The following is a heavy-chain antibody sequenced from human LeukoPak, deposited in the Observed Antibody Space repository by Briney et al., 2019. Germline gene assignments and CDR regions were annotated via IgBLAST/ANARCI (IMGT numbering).Heavy chain of an antibody. J-gene: IGHJ5*02. CDR2: ISGSGGST. CDR1: GFTFSSYA. Sequence: PGGSLRLSCAASGFTFSSYAMSWVRQAPGKGLEWVSAISGSGGSTYYADSVKGRFTISRDNSKNTLYLQMNSLRAEDTAVYYCAKDGIAVAGAPNWFDPWGQGTLVTVSS. D-gene: IGHD6-19*01. CDR3: AKDGIAVAGAPNWFDP. V-gene: IGHV3-23*01.